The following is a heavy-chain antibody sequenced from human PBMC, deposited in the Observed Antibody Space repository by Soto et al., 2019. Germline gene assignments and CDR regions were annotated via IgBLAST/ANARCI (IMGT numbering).Heavy chain of an antibody. D-gene: IGHD3-9*01. Sequence: EVQLLESGGGLVQPGGSLRLSCAASGFTFSSYAMSWVRQAPGKGLEWVSAISGSGGSTYYADSVKGRFTISRDNSKNTLYLQMYSLRAEDTSVYYCAKDRAGRIYYDILTGPAPFDPWGQGTLVTVSS. CDR2: ISGSGGST. CDR1: GFTFSSYA. J-gene: IGHJ5*02. CDR3: AKDRAGRIYYDILTGPAPFDP. V-gene: IGHV3-23*01.